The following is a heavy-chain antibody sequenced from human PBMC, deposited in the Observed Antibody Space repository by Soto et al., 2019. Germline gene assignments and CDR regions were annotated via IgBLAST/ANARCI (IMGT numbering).Heavy chain of an antibody. CDR2: IYHSGST. CDR3: ARVGWEPLGSYYYGMDV. V-gene: IGHV4-4*02. CDR1: GGSISSSNW. Sequence: PSETLSLTCAVSGGSISSSNWWSWVRQPPGKGLEWIGEIYHSGSTNYNPSLKSRVTISVDKSKNQFSLKLSSVTAADTAVYYCARVGWEPLGSYYYGMDVWGQGTTVTVSS. D-gene: IGHD1-26*01. J-gene: IGHJ6*02.